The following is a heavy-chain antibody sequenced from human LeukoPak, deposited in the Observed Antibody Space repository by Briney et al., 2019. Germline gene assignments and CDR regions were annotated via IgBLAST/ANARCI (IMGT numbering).Heavy chain of an antibody. CDR2: ISTSGGDT. CDR1: GFTFSSYA. CDR3: ARWLQRPIDF. D-gene: IGHD5-24*01. J-gene: IGHJ4*02. V-gene: IGHV3-23*01. Sequence: GGSLRLSCAASGFTFSSYAMSWVRQAPGKGLEMVSAISTSGGDTYYAVSVKGGFTISRDNSKNTLYLQRNSLRAEDTAVYYCARWLQRPIDFWGQGTLVTVSS.